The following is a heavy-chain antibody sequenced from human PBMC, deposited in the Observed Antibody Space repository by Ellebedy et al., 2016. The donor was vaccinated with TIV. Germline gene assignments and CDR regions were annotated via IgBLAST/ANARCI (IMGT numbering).Heavy chain of an antibody. D-gene: IGHD3-10*01. CDR3: ARGRGGRS. Sequence: SETLSLTXTVSGYSISSGYYWGWIRQPPGKGLEWIGSIYHSGSTYYNPSLKSRVTISVDTSKNQFSLKLSSVTAADTAVYYCARGRGGRSWGQGTLVTVSS. J-gene: IGHJ5*02. CDR1: GYSISSGYY. V-gene: IGHV4-38-2*02. CDR2: IYHSGST.